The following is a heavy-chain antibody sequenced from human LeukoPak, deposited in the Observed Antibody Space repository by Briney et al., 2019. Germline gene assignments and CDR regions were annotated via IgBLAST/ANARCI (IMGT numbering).Heavy chain of an antibody. D-gene: IGHD6-13*01. CDR2: IYSGGST. Sequence: HPGGSLRLSCAASEFSVGSNYMTWVRQAPGKGLEWVSLIYSGGSTYYADSVKGRFTISRDNSKNTLYLQMNSLRAEDTAVYYCAREVGSSWYRGVDYWGQGTLVTVSS. CDR3: AREVGSSWYRGVDY. CDR1: EFSVGSNY. J-gene: IGHJ4*02. V-gene: IGHV3-66*01.